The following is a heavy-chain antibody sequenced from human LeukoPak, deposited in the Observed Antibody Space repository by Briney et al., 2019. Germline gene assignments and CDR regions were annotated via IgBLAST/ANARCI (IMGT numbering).Heavy chain of an antibody. CDR3: ARVGRYFHWFDP. Sequence: PSETLSLTCAVYGGSFSGYYWSWIRQPPGKGLXWIGEINHSGSTNYNPSLKSRVTISVDTSKNQFSLKLSSVTAADTAVYYCARVGRYFHWFDPWGQGTLVTVSS. V-gene: IGHV4-34*01. D-gene: IGHD3-9*01. CDR2: INHSGST. J-gene: IGHJ5*02. CDR1: GGSFSGYY.